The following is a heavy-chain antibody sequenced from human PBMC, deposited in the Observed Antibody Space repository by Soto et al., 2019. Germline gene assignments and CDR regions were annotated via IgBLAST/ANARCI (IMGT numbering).Heavy chain of an antibody. CDR2: IKSKTDGATT. CDR3: ATDAYYDTSGYWF. CDR1: GFTFSNAW. J-gene: IGHJ4*02. V-gene: IGHV3-15*01. D-gene: IGHD3-22*01. Sequence: GGSLRLSCAASGFTFSNAWMTWVRQAPGKGLEWVGRIKSKTDGATTDYAAPVKGRFTISRADSKNTLYLQINSLKTEDTAVYYCATDAYYDTSGYWFWGQGTLFTVSS.